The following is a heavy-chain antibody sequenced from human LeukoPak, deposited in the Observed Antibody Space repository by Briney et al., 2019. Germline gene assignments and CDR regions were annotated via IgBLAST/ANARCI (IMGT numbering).Heavy chain of an antibody. D-gene: IGHD4-17*01. J-gene: IGHJ4*02. V-gene: IGHV3-7*01. CDR2: IKQDGSEK. CDR1: EFTFGDYA. Sequence: GGSLRLSCAASEFTFGDYAMRWVRQAPGKGLEWVANIKQDGSEKYYVDSVKGRFTISRDNAKNSLYLQMNSLRAEDTAVYYCAREGPSVTPYYWGQGTLVTVSS. CDR3: AREGPSVTPYY.